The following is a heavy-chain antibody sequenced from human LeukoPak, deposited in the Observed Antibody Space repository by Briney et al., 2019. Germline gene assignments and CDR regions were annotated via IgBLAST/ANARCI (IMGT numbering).Heavy chain of an antibody. V-gene: IGHV4-34*01. Sequence: TSETLSLTCAGYGGSFSGYYWSWIRQPPGKGLEWIGEINHSGSTNYNPSLKSRVTISVDTSKNQFSLKLSSVTAADTAVYYCARPKKYYYDSSGYYGYFDYWGQGTLVTVSS. CDR1: GGSFSGYY. CDR2: INHSGST. CDR3: ARPKKYYYDSSGYYGYFDY. J-gene: IGHJ4*02. D-gene: IGHD3-22*01.